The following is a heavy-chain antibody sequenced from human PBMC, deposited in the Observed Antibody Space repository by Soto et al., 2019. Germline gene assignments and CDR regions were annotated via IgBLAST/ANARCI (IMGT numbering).Heavy chain of an antibody. D-gene: IGHD2-2*02. CDR1: GYTFTGYY. CDR3: AREPLYGRSNTSCYNNWFDP. J-gene: IGHJ5*02. CDR2: INPNSGGT. V-gene: IGHV1-2*02. Sequence: ASVKVSCKASGYTFTGYYMHWVRQAPGQGLEWMGWINPNSGGTNYAQKFQGRVTMTRDTSISTAYMELSRLRSDDTAVYYCAREPLYGRSNTSCYNNWFDPWGQGTLVTVSS.